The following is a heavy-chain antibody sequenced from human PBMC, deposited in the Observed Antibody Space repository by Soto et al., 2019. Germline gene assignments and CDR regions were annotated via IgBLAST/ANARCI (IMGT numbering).Heavy chain of an antibody. V-gene: IGHV3-74*01. CDR1: GFTFSSYW. D-gene: IGHD2-2*01. J-gene: IGHJ6*03. CDR2: INSDGSST. Sequence: GGSLRLSCAASGFTFSSYWMHWVRQAPGKGLVWVSRINSDGSSTSYADSVKGRFTISRDNAKNTLYLQMNSLRAEDTAVYYCATDCSSTSCYAGKGGYYYYYYMDVWGQGTTVTVSS. CDR3: ATDCSSTSCYAGKGGYYYYYYMDV.